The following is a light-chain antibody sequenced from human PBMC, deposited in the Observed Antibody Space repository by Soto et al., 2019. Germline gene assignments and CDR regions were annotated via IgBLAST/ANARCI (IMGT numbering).Light chain of an antibody. CDR1: SSNIGSNT. CDR3: AARDDSLNGWV. V-gene: IGLV1-44*01. J-gene: IGLJ3*02. CDR2: NNN. Sequence: QSLLTQSPSASGTPGQRVTISCSGGSSNIGSNTLNWYQHVPGTAPRVLIYNNNQRPSGVADRFSGSKSGTSASLAISGLQSEDEADYYCAARDDSLNGWVFGGGTKLTVL.